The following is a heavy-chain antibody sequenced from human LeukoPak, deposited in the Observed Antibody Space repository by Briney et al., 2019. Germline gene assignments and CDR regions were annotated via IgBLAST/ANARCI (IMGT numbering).Heavy chain of an antibody. Sequence: PSETLSLTCAVYGGSFSGYYWSWIRQPPGKGLEWIGEINHSGSTNYNPSLKSRVTISVDTSKNQFSLKLNSVTAADTAVYYCARHGSANLDYWGQGTLVTVSS. CDR2: INHSGST. CDR1: GGSFSGYY. J-gene: IGHJ4*02. V-gene: IGHV4-34*01. CDR3: ARHGSANLDY. D-gene: IGHD4/OR15-4a*01.